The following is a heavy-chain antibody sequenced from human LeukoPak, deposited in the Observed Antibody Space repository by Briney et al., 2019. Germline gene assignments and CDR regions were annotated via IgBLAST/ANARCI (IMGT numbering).Heavy chain of an antibody. CDR2: VYTSGST. J-gene: IGHJ4*02. Sequence: SETLSLTCTVSGGSISSYYWSWIRQPAGKGLGWIGRVYTSGSTNYNPSLKSRVTISVDTSKNQFSLKLSSVTAADTAVYYCARDRSGEQFDYWGQGTLVTVSS. D-gene: IGHD1/OR15-1a*01. V-gene: IGHV4-4*07. CDR3: ARDRSGEQFDY. CDR1: GGSISSYY.